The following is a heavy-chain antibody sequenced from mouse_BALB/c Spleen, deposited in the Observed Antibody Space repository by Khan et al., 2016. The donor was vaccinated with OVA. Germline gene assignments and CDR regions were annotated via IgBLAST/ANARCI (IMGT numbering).Heavy chain of an antibody. V-gene: IGHV9-3-1*01. D-gene: IGHD1-1*01. CDR3: ARGAFDYGRRESGWFAY. CDR1: GYIFTNYG. Sequence: QIQLVQSGPELKKPGETVKISCKASGYIFTNYGMNWVKQAPGQGLKWMGWINTYTGEPTYADDFRGRFAFSLETSASTAYLQINNLKNEDTATYFCARGAFDYGRRESGWFAYWGQGTLVTVSA. J-gene: IGHJ3*01. CDR2: INTYTGEP.